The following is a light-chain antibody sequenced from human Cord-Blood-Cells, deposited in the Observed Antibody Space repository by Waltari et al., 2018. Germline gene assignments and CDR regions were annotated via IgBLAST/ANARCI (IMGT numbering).Light chain of an antibody. Sequence: EIVMTQSPATLSVSPGERATLSCRASQSVSSNLAWYQQKPGQAPRLLIYGASTRATGIPARFSGSGSGTGFTLNISSLQSEDFAGYYCQQYNNWPPWTFGQGTKVEIK. V-gene: IGKV3-15*01. J-gene: IGKJ1*01. CDR2: GAS. CDR3: QQYNNWPPWT. CDR1: QSVSSN.